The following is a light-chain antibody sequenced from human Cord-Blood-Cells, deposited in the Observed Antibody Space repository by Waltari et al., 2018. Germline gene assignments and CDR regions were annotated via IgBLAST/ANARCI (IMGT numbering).Light chain of an antibody. CDR2: KAS. CDR1: QSISSW. V-gene: IGKV1-5*03. CDR3: QQYNSWWT. Sequence: DIQMTQSPSTLSASVGDRVTIPCRASQSISSWLAWYQQKPGKAPKLLSYKASSLESGVPSRFSGSGSGTEFTLTISSLQPDDFATYYCQQYNSWWTFGQGTKVEIK. J-gene: IGKJ1*01.